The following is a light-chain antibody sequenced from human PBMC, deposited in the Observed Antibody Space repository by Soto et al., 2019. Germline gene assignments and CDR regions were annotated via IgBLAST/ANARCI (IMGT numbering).Light chain of an antibody. CDR3: QQYGSLIT. Sequence: VLTQSPGTLSLSPGERSTLSCRASQSVSSSYLAWYQRKPGQAPRLLIHGASTRAAGISDRFSGSGSGTDFTLTISRLEPEDFAVYYCQQYGSLITFGGGTKV. V-gene: IGKV3-20*01. CDR2: GAS. J-gene: IGKJ4*01. CDR1: QSVSSSY.